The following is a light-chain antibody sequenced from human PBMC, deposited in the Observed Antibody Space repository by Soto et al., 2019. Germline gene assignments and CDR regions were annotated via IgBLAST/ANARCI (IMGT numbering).Light chain of an antibody. J-gene: IGKJ1*01. CDR2: AAS. CDR1: QGIRND. V-gene: IGKV1-6*01. Sequence: AIQMTQSPSSLSASVGDRVTITCRASQGIRNDLDWFQQKPGKAPKLLIYAASNLQSGVPARFSGSGSGTDFTLTISSLQPEDFAVYYCQQYRTFGQGTKVDI. CDR3: QQYRT.